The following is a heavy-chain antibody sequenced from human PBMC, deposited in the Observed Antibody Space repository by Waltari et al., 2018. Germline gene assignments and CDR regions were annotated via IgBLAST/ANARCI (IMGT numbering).Heavy chain of an antibody. D-gene: IGHD3-22*01. CDR3: ARDYCDRTNCHGMDV. CDR1: GSGFSSYA. Sequence: QPQLVESGGAVLQPGWSLRLFCAASGSGFSSYAMHWVRQAPGKGLEWVAVMSYKGRNIYYVDSVKGRFTIARDNSKKMLYMQMNSLRTEDTAVYYCARDYCDRTNCHGMDVWGQGTTVTVS. CDR2: MSYKGRNI. V-gene: IGHV3-30*04. J-gene: IGHJ6*02.